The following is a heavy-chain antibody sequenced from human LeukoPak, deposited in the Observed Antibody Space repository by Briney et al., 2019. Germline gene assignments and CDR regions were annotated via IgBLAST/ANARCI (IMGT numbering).Heavy chain of an antibody. D-gene: IGHD1-26*01. CDR1: GGTFSSYA. V-gene: IGHV1-69*13. Sequence: ASVKVSCKASGGTFSSYAISWVRQAPGQGLEWMGGIIPIFGTANYAQKFQGRVTITADESTSTAYMELSSLRSEDTAVYYCARGVGVAFPLYYFDYWGQGTLVTVSS. CDR3: ARGVGVAFPLYYFDY. CDR2: IIPIFGTA. J-gene: IGHJ4*02.